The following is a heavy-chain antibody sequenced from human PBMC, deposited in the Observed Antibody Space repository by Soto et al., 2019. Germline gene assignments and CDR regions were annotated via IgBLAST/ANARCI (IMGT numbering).Heavy chain of an antibody. CDR2: IYYSGNT. J-gene: IGHJ4*02. CDR1: GGSISSYY. D-gene: IGHD4-17*01. Sequence: PSETLSLTCTVSGGSISSYYWSWVRQPPGKGLEWIGYIYYSGNTNYNSSLRSRVTISLDTSKNQFSLKLTSVTAADTALYYCARQLYYGDWGFDYWGQGTLVTVSS. V-gene: IGHV4-59*08. CDR3: ARQLYYGDWGFDY.